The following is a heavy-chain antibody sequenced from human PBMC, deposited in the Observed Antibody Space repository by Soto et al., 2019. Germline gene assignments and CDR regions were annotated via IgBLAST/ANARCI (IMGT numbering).Heavy chain of an antibody. J-gene: IGHJ3*02. CDR1: GGCFCSTYFF. D-gene: IGHD2-8*01. Sequence: PSETPALSCTVSGGCFCSTYFFWGWIHQPPGKGLEWIGSMPHSGRAYYNPSLRSRVTIAVDTSKNQFSLELNSATAEDTAVYYCARQEGNGLWAFDMWGQGTMVTVSS. CDR3: ARQEGNGLWAFDM. CDR2: MPHSGRA. V-gene: IGHV4-39*01.